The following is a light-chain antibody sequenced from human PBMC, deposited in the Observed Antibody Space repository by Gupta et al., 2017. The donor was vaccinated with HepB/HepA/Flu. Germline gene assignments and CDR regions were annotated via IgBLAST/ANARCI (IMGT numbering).Light chain of an antibody. CDR2: EVS. V-gene: IGLV2-14*03. J-gene: IGLJ2*01. CDR1: SSDIGAYNY. Sequence: QSALPQPASLSGSPGQSITLFCTGTSSDIGAYNYVSWHQQHPGKAPKCMIYEVSKRPSGVSNRFSGSKSGYTASLTISGLQAEDEADYYCSSYTRSSTVVFGGGTKLTVL. CDR3: SSYTRSSTVV.